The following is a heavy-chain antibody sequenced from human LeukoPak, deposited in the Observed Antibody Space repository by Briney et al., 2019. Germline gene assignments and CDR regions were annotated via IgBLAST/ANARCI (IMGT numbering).Heavy chain of an antibody. Sequence: ASVKVSCKASGYTFSSYGISWVRQAPGQGLEWMGWVSTYADNTNYVQKLQGRVTMTTDTSTSTAYMELRSLRSDDTAVYYCAREVLTIFGVVISSDYWGQGTLVTVSS. V-gene: IGHV1-18*01. D-gene: IGHD3-3*01. CDR3: AREVLTIFGVVISSDY. J-gene: IGHJ4*02. CDR1: GYTFSSYG. CDR2: VSTYADNT.